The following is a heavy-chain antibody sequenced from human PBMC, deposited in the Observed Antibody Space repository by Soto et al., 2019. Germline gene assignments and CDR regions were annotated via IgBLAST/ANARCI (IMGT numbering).Heavy chain of an antibody. D-gene: IGHD2-21*02. CDR3: ASGGPVVVVTAAFDS. CDR1: GNTFSNYY. CDR2: INPSGGHT. V-gene: IGHV1-46*03. J-gene: IGHJ4*02. Sequence: QVQLVQSGAEVKKPGASVKVSCKASGNTFSNYYIHWVRQAPGQGLEWMGTINPSGGHTTYAQKFLARATMTRDTSTSTLYMELTSLRSEDTAVYYCASGGPVVVVTAAFDSWGQVTLVTVSS.